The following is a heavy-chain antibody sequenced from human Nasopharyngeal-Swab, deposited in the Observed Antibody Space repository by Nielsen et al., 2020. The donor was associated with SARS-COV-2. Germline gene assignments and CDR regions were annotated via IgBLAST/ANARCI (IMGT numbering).Heavy chain of an antibody. CDR1: GFTFSSYA. D-gene: IGHD3-3*01. V-gene: IGHV4-38-2*01. Sequence: ESLKISCAASGFTFSSYAMSWVRQPPGKGLEWIGSIYYSGSTYYNPSLKSRVTISVDTSKNQFSLKLSSVTAADTAVYYCARSVILYYDFWSAPMGYWGQGTLVTVSS. CDR2: IYYSGST. CDR3: ARSVILYYDFWSAPMGY. J-gene: IGHJ4*02.